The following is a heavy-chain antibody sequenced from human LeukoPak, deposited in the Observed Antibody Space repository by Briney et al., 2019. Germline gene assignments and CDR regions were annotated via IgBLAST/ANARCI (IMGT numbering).Heavy chain of an antibody. D-gene: IGHD5/OR15-5a*01. CDR2: INHSGST. CDR3: ASLSSH. J-gene: IGHJ4*02. Sequence: PSETLSLTRAVYGGSFSGYYWSWIRQPPGKGLEWIGEINHSGSTNYNPSLKSRVTISVDTSKNQFSLKLSSVTAADTAVYYCASLSSHWGQGTLVTVSS. V-gene: IGHV4-34*01. CDR1: GGSFSGYY.